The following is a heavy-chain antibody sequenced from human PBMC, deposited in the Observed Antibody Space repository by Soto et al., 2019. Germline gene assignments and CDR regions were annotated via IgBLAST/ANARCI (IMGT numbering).Heavy chain of an antibody. CDR2: TYYRSKWYN. V-gene: IGHV6-1*01. J-gene: IGHJ3*02. CDR3: ARGVVVVPAAIHDAFDI. CDR1: GDSVSSNSAA. Sequence: QSQTLSLTCAISGDSVSSNSAAWNWIRQSPSRGLEWLGRTYYRSKWYNDYAVSVKSRITINPDTSKNQFSLQLNSVTPEDTAVYYCARGVVVVPAAIHDAFDIWGQGTMVTVSS. D-gene: IGHD2-2*01.